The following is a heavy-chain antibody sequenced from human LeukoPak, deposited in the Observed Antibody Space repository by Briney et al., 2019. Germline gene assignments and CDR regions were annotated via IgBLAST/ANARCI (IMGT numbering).Heavy chain of an antibody. J-gene: IGHJ3*02. D-gene: IGHD2-2*01. CDR3: ARGYQLAHDAFDI. CDR1: GYTFTSYD. V-gene: IGHV1-8*01. CDR2: MNPNSGNT. Sequence: ASVKVSCKASGYTFTSYDINWVRQATGQGLEWMGWMNPNSGNTGYAQEFQGRVTMTRNTSISTAYMELSSLRSEDTAVYYCARGYQLAHDAFDIWGQGTMVTVSS.